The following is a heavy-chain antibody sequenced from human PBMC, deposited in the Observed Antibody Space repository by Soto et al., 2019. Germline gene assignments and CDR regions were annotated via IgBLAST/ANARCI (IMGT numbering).Heavy chain of an antibody. Sequence: QITLKESGPTLVKPTQTLTLTCTFSGFSLTTSGVGVGWIRQPPGKALEWLALIFWNDDESYSPSLNSRLTITKDTSKNQVVLTMTNMDPVDTATYYCVNTGYSYDPFGYWGRGTLVTVSS. V-gene: IGHV2-5*01. CDR3: VNTGYSYDPFGY. CDR1: GFSLTTSGVG. CDR2: IFWNDDE. D-gene: IGHD5-18*01. J-gene: IGHJ4*02.